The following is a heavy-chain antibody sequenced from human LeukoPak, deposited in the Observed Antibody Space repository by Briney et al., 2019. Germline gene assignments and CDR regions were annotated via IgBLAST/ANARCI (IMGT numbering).Heavy chain of an antibody. CDR3: AKAHYYGDYPGTPGY. CDR2: IRSDGTT. V-gene: IGHV3-53*01. J-gene: IGHJ4*02. CDR1: GFTVSSSY. D-gene: IGHD4-17*01. Sequence: GGSLKLSCAASGFTVSSSYMSWVRQAPGKGLEWVSVIRSDGTTAYADSVKGRFTISRDTSRNTLYLQMNSLRAEDTAVYYCAKAHYYGDYPGTPGYWGQGTLVTVSS.